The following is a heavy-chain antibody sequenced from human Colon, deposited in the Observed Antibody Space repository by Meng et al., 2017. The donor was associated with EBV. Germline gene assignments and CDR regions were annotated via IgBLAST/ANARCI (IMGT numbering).Heavy chain of an antibody. J-gene: IGHJ5*02. D-gene: IGHD3-10*01. CDR1: GDSVATGSYY. CDR3: ARVSGRSFDP. CDR2: IYYIGGT. V-gene: IGHV4-61*01. Sequence: HEKLQESGPGRVNPSGTLSLACTVSGDSVATGSYYWSWIRQPPGNGLEWIAYIYYIGGTNNNPSLKSRLTISLDTSKNQFSLSLRSVTAADTAVYYCARVSGRSFDPWGQGTLVTVSS.